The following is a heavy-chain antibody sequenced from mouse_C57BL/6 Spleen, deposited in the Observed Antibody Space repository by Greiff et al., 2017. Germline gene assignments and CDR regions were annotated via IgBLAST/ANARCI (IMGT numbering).Heavy chain of an antibody. J-gene: IGHJ4*01. CDR2: ILPGSGRT. Sequence: QVQLQQSGAELMKPGASVKLSCKATGYTFTGYWIEWVKQRPGHGLEWIGEILPGSGRTNYNEQFKGKATFTADTSSNTAYMQLSSLTTEDSAIYYCARGGDYYGSSYDYAMDDWGQGTSVTVAS. D-gene: IGHD1-1*01. CDR3: ARGGDYYGSSYDYAMDD. V-gene: IGHV1-9*01. CDR1: GYTFTGYW.